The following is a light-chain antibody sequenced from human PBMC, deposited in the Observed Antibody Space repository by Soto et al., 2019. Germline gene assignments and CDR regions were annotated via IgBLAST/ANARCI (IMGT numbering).Light chain of an antibody. V-gene: IGLV3-21*02. J-gene: IGLJ1*01. CDR2: DDS. CDR3: QVWDIVSYHYV. Sequence: SYELTQPPSVSVAPGPTARITCGGNNIGHKGVHWYQQKPGQAPVLVVFDDSDRPSGVPERFSGSDSENTATLTISRVEAGDESYYYCQVWDIVSYHYVFANGTNVTVL. CDR1: NIGHKG.